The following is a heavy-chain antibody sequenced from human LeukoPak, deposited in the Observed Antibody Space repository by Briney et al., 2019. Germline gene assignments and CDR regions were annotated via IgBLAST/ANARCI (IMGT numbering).Heavy chain of an antibody. CDR1: GGSISSYY. V-gene: IGHV4-59*01. J-gene: IGHJ4*02. CDR3: ARVDYDSSGPFFDY. Sequence: SETLSLTCTVSGGSISSYYWSWIRQPPGKGLEWIGYIYYRGSTNYNSSLKSRVTISVDTSKNQFSLKLSSVTAADTAVYYCARVDYDSSGPFFDYWGQGTLVTVSS. CDR2: IYYRGST. D-gene: IGHD3-22*01.